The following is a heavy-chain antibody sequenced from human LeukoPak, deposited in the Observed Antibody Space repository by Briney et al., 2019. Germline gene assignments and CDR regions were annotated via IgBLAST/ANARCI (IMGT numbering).Heavy chain of an antibody. J-gene: IGHJ5*02. CDR1: GFTFSSYA. CDR3: AKHLLGRWVTGNWNPHP. Sequence: GGSLRLSCAASGFTFSSYAMSWVRQAPGKGLEWVSAISGSGGSTYYADSVKGRFTISRDNSKNTLYLQMNSLRAEDTPVYYCAKHLLGRWVTGNWNPHPWGQGTLVTASS. CDR2: ISGSGGST. V-gene: IGHV3-23*01. D-gene: IGHD1-1*01.